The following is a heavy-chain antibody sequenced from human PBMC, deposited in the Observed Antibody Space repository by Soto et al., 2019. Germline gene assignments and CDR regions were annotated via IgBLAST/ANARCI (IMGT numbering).Heavy chain of an antibody. D-gene: IGHD3-22*01. CDR1: GDSINSSHW. CDR3: AREVKSAAASDAFDI. J-gene: IGHJ3*02. Sequence: SETLSLTCAVSGDSINSSHWWNWVRQPPGKGLEWIGQISHSGNANYNPSLTSRVTTSVDTSKNQFSLRLSSVTVADTATYYCAREVKSAAASDAFDIWGQGTGVTVSS. CDR2: ISHSGNA. V-gene: IGHV4-4*02.